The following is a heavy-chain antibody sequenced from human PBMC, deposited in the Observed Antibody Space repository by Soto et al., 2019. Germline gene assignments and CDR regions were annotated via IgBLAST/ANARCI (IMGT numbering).Heavy chain of an antibody. D-gene: IGHD3-10*01. CDR2: IKSKTDGGTT. CDR1: GFTFSNAW. CDR3: TTAPNYYYGSGSYVPDY. J-gene: IGHJ4*02. Sequence: PGWSLRLSCAASGFTFSNAWMSWVRQAPGKGLEWVGRIKSKTDGGTTDYAAPVKGRFTISRDDSKNTLYLQMNSLKTEDTAVYYCTTAPNYYYGSGSYVPDYWGQGTLVTVS. V-gene: IGHV3-15*01.